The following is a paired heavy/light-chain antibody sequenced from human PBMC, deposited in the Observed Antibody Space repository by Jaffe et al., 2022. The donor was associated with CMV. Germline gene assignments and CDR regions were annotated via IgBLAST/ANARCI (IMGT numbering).Heavy chain of an antibody. CDR1: GFTFSGYA. CDR2: ISGPGGTT. V-gene: IGHV3-23*01. Sequence: EVQLLESGGGLVQPGGSLRLSCAASGFTFSGYAMNWVRQAPGKGLEWVSAISGPGGTTYYADSVKGRFTISRDNSKNTLSLQMNSLRAEDTAIYYCARCQSQYLADSDYWGQGTLVTVSS. CDR3: ARCQSQYLADSDY. D-gene: IGHD2-2*01. J-gene: IGHJ4*02.
Light chain of an antibody. CDR1: SSDVGAYNY. Sequence: QSALTQPASVSGSPGQSITISCTGTSSDVGAYNYVSWYQQHPDKAPKLMIFDVSNRPSGVSNRFSGSKSGNTASLTISGLQADDEADYYCNSYTSSSTRVFGGGTKLTVL. J-gene: IGLJ3*02. CDR2: DVS. CDR3: NSYTSSSTRV. V-gene: IGLV2-14*03.